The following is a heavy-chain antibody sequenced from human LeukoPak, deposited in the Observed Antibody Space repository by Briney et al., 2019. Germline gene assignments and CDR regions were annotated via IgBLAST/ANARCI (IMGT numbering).Heavy chain of an antibody. Sequence: PGGSLRLTCAGSGCTFSSYWMHWVRQAPGKGLVWVSSMNSDGSSTMYAGSVKGRFTISRDNAKNTLYLQMNSLRAEDTAVYYCARDRNGGYDYWGQGTLVTVSS. V-gene: IGHV3-74*03. CDR1: GCTFSSYW. CDR3: ARDRNGGYDY. J-gene: IGHJ4*02. CDR2: MNSDGSST. D-gene: IGHD7-27*01.